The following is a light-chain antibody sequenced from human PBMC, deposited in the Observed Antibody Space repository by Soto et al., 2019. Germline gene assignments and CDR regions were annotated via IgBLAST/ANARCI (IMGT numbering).Light chain of an antibody. Sequence: IQLTQSPSSLSASVGDRVTITCWASQGISSYLAWYQQKPGKAPNLLIYVASTLQSGVPSRFSGSGSGTDFTLTISSLQPEDFAHYYCQQLNSYPITFGQGTRLAIK. CDR1: QGISSY. CDR3: QQLNSYPIT. CDR2: VAS. V-gene: IGKV1-9*01. J-gene: IGKJ5*01.